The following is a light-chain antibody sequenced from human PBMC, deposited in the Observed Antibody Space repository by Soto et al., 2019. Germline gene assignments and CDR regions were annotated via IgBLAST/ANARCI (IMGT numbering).Light chain of an antibody. CDR2: EVT. CDR3: CSHAHTHTSVVV. V-gene: IGLV2-23*02. CDR1: SSDIGSYNL. Sequence: QSALTQPASVSGSPGQSITISCTGTSSDIGSYNLVSWYQQHPAKAPKLIIYEVTKRPSGVSNRFSGSKSGNTASLTISGLQPEDEADYYCCSHAHTHTSVVVFGGGTKLTVL. J-gene: IGLJ2*01.